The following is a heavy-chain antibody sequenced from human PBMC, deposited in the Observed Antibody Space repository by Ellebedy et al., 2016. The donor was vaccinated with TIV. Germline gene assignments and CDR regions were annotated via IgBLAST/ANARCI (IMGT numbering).Heavy chain of an antibody. D-gene: IGHD2-21*02. Sequence: GESLKISCSASGFTFSHYAMHWVRQAPGKGLEYVSAINNNGGNTYYGDSVKGRFTISRDNSKNTLYLQMSSLRPEDTAMYYCVKDRGDIIRDFDYWGQGTLVTVSS. J-gene: IGHJ4*02. CDR1: GFTFSHYA. CDR3: VKDRGDIIRDFDY. V-gene: IGHV3-64D*06. CDR2: INNNGGNT.